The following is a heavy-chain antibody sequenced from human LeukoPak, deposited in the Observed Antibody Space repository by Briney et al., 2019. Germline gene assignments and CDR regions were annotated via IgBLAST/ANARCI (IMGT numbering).Heavy chain of an antibody. Sequence: SETLSLTCTVSGGSVSSGSYYWSWIRQPPGKGLEWIGYIYYSGSTNYNPSLKSRVTISVDTSKNQFSLKLSSVTAADTAVYYCARDPVYDFWSGHSKFDAFDIWGQGTMVTVSS. D-gene: IGHD3-3*01. CDR1: GGSVSSGSYY. CDR2: IYYSGST. V-gene: IGHV4-61*01. J-gene: IGHJ3*02. CDR3: ARDPVYDFWSGHSKFDAFDI.